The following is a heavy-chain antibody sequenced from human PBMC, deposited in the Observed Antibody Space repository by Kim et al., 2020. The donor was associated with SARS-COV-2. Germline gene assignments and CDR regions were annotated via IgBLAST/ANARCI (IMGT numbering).Heavy chain of an antibody. D-gene: IGHD6-19*01. Sequence: SETLSLTCAVHGESFSGHYWSWIRQPPGKGVEWIGEIHHSGSTKCNPSLKSRVTISQDTTMNYFSLKLSSVTAADTALYYCARGNIAVARTRYFDYWGQGTLVTVSS. J-gene: IGHJ4*02. CDR2: IHHSGST. V-gene: IGHV4-34*01. CDR1: GESFSGHY. CDR3: ARGNIAVARTRYFDY.